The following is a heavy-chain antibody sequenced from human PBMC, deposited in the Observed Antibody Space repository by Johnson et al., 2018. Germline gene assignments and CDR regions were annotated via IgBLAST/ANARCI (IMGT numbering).Heavy chain of an antibody. V-gene: IGHV5-51*01. CDR2: IYPGDSDT. Sequence: VQLGESGAEVKKPGESLKISCKGSGYSFTSYWIGWVRQMPGKGLEWMGIIYPGDSDTRYSPSFPGPVTISADKSISTSYLQWSSLKASDTAMYYCARLKYSSGWILDAFDIWGQGTMVTVSS. D-gene: IGHD6-19*01. J-gene: IGHJ3*02. CDR1: GYSFTSYW. CDR3: ARLKYSSGWILDAFDI.